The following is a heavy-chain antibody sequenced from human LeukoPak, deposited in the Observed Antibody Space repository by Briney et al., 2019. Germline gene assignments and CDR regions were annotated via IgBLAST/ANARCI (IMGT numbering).Heavy chain of an antibody. CDR2: INHSGST. D-gene: IGHD3-3*01. J-gene: IGHJ6*03. Sequence: PSETLSLTCAVYGGSFSGYYWSWIRQPPGKGLEWIGEINHSGSTNYNPSLKSRVTISVDTSKNQFSLKLSSVIAADTAVYYCAREYQFLGWLPFHYYYYYYIDVWGKGTTVTVSS. V-gene: IGHV4-34*01. CDR1: GGSFSGYY. CDR3: AREYQFLGWLPFHYYYYYYIDV.